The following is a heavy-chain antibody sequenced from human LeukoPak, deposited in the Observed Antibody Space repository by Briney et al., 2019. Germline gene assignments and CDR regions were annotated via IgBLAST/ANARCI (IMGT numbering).Heavy chain of an antibody. CDR2: ISASGLST. Sequence: GRSLRLSCAASGFTFSSYAMSWVRQAPGKGLEYVSPISASGLSTYYTDSVRGRFTNSRDNSKNTLYLQMHSLRAEDTAVYYCAKAGSIRFDYWGQGTLVTVSS. V-gene: IGHV3-23*01. CDR3: AKAGSIRFDY. CDR1: GFTFSSYA. D-gene: IGHD1-26*01. J-gene: IGHJ4*02.